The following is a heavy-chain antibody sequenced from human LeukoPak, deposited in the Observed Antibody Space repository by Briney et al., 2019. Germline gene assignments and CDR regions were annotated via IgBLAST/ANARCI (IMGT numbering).Heavy chain of an antibody. J-gene: IGHJ2*01. V-gene: IGHV4-34*01. CDR2: INHSGIT. D-gene: IGHD2-2*01. CDR1: GGSFSAYS. CDR3: ARGLVVPAVTRFWYFDL. Sequence: SEXXXXXCAVYGGSFSAYSWSWVRQPPGKGLEGIGEINHSGITNYNPSLASRGTVSVDTSKNQFSLKVRSVTAADTAVYYCARGLVVPAVTRFWYFDLWGRGTLVTVSS.